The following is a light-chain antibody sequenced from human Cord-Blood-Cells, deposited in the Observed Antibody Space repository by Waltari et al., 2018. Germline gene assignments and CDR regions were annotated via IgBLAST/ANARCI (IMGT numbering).Light chain of an antibody. J-gene: IGKJ1*01. CDR1: QSLLHSNGYNY. CDR3: MQALQTPRT. Sequence: DIVMTQSPLSLPVTPGEPASISCRSSQSLLHSNGYNYLDWYLQKPGQSPQLLIYLGSNRASGVPDRFSGSGSGTEVTLKISRVEAEDVGVYYCMQALQTPRTFGKGPRWKSN. CDR2: LGS. V-gene: IGKV2-28*01.